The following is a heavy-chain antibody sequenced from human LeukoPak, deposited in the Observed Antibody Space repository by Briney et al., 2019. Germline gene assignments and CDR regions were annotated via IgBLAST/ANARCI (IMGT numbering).Heavy chain of an antibody. CDR3: ARIAGWWFDP. Sequence: PGGSLRLSCAASGFTFDDYGMSWVRQDPGKGLEWVSSINWNGDSTGYADSVKGRFTISRDNAKNSLYLQMSSLRVEDTAVYYCARIAGWWFDPWGQGTLVTVSS. J-gene: IGHJ5*02. CDR1: GFTFDDYG. D-gene: IGHD6-19*01. CDR2: INWNGDST. V-gene: IGHV3-20*04.